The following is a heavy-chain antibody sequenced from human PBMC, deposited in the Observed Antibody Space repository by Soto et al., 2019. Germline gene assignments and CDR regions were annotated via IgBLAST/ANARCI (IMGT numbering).Heavy chain of an antibody. J-gene: IGHJ4*02. CDR1: GLTFSSYG. CDR2: IWYDGSNK. CDR3: ARDPGIYYFDY. D-gene: IGHD3-10*01. V-gene: IGHV3-33*01. Sequence: PGGSLRLSCAASGLTFSSYGMHWVRQAPGKGLEWVAVIWYDGSNKYYADSVKGRFTISRDNSKNTLYLQMNSLRAEDTAVYYCARDPGIYYFDYWGQGTLVTVSS.